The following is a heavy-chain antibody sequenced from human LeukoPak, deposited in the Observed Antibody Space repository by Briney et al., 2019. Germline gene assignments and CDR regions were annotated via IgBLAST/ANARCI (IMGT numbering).Heavy chain of an antibody. CDR3: ARPAPDYYYGMDV. Sequence: GGSLRLSCAASGFTVSSNYMSWVRQAPGKGLEWVSVIYSGGSTYNADSVKGRFTISRDNSKNTLYLQMNSLRAEDTAVYYCARPAPDYYYGMDVWGQGTTVTVSS. D-gene: IGHD6-6*01. CDR2: IYSGGST. CDR1: GFTVSSNY. V-gene: IGHV3-53*01. J-gene: IGHJ6*02.